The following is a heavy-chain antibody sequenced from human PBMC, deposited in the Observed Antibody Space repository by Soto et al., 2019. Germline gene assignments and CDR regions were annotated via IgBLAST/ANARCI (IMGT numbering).Heavy chain of an antibody. CDR3: AKGTYRDYVYWDHAFDI. Sequence: EVQLLESGGGLVQPGGSLRLSCAASGFTFSSYAMSWVRQAPGQGLEWVSAISGSGSRTYYADSVKGRFTFSRDNSKKTLYLQMNSLRAEDTAVYFGAKGTYRDYVYWDHAFDIWGQGTMVTVSS. J-gene: IGHJ3*02. V-gene: IGHV3-23*01. CDR1: GFTFSSYA. CDR2: ISGSGSRT. D-gene: IGHD4-17*01.